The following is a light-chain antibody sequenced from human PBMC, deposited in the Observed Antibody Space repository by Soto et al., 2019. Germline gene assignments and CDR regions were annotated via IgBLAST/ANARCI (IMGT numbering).Light chain of an antibody. CDR2: GAS. CDR1: QSVSSN. Sequence: EVLMTQSRSHLSVSPGEIATLSCRASQSVSSNLAWYQQKPGQAPRLLIYGASTRATGIPARFSGSGFGTEFTLTISSLQSEDFAVYYCQQYSNWPLITFGQGTRLEIK. J-gene: IGKJ5*01. CDR3: QQYSNWPLIT. V-gene: IGKV3-15*01.